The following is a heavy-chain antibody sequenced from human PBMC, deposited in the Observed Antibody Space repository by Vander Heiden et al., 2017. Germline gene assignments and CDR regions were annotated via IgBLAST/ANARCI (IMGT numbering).Heavy chain of an antibody. CDR2: MRSNGDTT. D-gene: IGHD6-19*01. CDR1: GFPFSNYS. V-gene: IGHV3-23*01. Sequence: EVQLLESGGGLVQPGGSLRLSCAAFGFPFSNYSRTWVRQAPRKGLEWVSSMRSNGDTTNYADSVKGRFTISRDNSKNSLYLQMNSLRAEDTALYYCAKDGFAVATAMVDYWGQGTLVSVSS. J-gene: IGHJ4*02. CDR3: AKDGFAVATAMVDY.